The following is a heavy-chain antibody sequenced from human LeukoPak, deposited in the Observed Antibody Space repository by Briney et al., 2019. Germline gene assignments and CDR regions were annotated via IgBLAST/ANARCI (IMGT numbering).Heavy chain of an antibody. J-gene: IGHJ5*02. CDR2: VSGSNGNT. Sequence: PGGSLRLSCAASGFTFSSYAMSWVRQAPGEGLEWVSTVSGSNGNTHYAYSVKGRFTISRDNSKNTLYLQMNSLRAEDTAVYYCVRESPVAAVGRSWFDPWGQGTLVTVSS. CDR1: GFTFSSYA. D-gene: IGHD6-13*01. V-gene: IGHV3-23*01. CDR3: VRESPVAAVGRSWFDP.